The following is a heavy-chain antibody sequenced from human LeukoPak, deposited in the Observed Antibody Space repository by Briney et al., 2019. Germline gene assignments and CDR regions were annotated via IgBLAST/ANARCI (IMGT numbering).Heavy chain of an antibody. D-gene: IGHD1-26*01. Sequence: PSETLSLTCTVSSGSISSYYWSWIRQSPGKRLEWIGYIYYSGSTNYNPSLKSRITISVDTSKNQFSLKLSSVTAADTAVYYCARDRGVGAYWYFDLWGRGTVVTVSS. CDR3: ARDRGVGAYWYFDL. CDR1: SGSISSYY. V-gene: IGHV4-59*01. CDR2: IYYSGST. J-gene: IGHJ2*01.